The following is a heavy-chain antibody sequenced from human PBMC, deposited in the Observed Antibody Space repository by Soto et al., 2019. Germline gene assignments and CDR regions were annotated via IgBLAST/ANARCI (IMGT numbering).Heavy chain of an antibody. Sequence: PGGSLRLSSAASGFTFSGHTINWVRQAPGKGLEWVSSVSRSSSYIYYADSVKGRFTVSRDDAEKSLYLQMNSLRAEDTAIYYCARCMGFDGSGYAFFDSWGQGT. CDR2: VSRSSSYI. V-gene: IGHV3-21*01. CDR1: GFTFSGHT. J-gene: IGHJ4*02. CDR3: ARCMGFDGSGYAFFDS. D-gene: IGHD3-10*01.